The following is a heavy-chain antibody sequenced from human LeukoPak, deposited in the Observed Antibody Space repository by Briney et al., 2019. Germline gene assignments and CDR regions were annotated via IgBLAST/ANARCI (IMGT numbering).Heavy chain of an antibody. CDR1: GFSFSDAW. V-gene: IGHV3-23*01. J-gene: IGHJ4*02. D-gene: IGHD2-2*02. CDR2: ISGSGGST. Sequence: GGSLRLSCAASGFSFSDAWMNWVRQAPGKGLEWVSAISGSGGSTYYADSVKGRFTISRDNSKNTLYLQMNSLRAEDTAVYYCAKLYCSSTSCYIYYFDYWGQGTLVTVSS. CDR3: AKLYCSSTSCYIYYFDY.